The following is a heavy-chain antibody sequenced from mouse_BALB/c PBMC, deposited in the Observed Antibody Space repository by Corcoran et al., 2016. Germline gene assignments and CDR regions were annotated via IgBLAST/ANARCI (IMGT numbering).Heavy chain of an antibody. V-gene: IGHV9-1*02. J-gene: IGHJ4*01. CDR1: GYTFTNYG. Sequence: QIQLVQSGHELKKPGETVKISCKASGYTFTNYGMNWVKQAPGKGLKWMGWINTYTGEPTYADDFKGRFAFSLETSASTAYLQINNLKNEDMATYFCAKGLLNAMDYWGQGTSVTVSS. D-gene: IGHD1-1*01. CDR3: AKGLLNAMDY. CDR2: INTYTGEP.